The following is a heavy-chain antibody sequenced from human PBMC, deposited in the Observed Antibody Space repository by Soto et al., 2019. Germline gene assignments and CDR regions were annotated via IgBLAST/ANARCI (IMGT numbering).Heavy chain of an antibody. J-gene: IGHJ6*02. CDR1: GVTVRNYG. V-gene: IGHV3-30*18. CDR3: AKKIRGYASHSDALDV. Sequence: PSWSLSLACAPSGVTVRNYGLLSVCQAPGKGLEWVALISYDGDNKYYTDSARGRFTVPRDNFNHMMFLQMDSLRPEDSAVYYFAKKIRGYASHSDALDVWGQGTTGTVSS. CDR2: ISYDGDNK. D-gene: IGHD5-12*01.